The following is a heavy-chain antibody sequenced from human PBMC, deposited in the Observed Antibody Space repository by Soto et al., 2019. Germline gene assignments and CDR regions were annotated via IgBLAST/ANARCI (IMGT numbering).Heavy chain of an antibody. J-gene: IGHJ5*02. CDR1: GDSVSSNNAA. Sequence: SQTLSLTCAISGDSVSSNNAAWNWIRQSPSRGLEWLGRTYYRSQWFNDYTVSVKSRITINPDTSKNQFSLQLNSVTPEDTAVYYCARQWAAFYGVIMSVWFDPWGQGTLVTVSS. D-gene: IGHD3-3*01. CDR2: TYYRSQWFN. CDR3: ARQWAAFYGVIMSVWFDP. V-gene: IGHV6-1*01.